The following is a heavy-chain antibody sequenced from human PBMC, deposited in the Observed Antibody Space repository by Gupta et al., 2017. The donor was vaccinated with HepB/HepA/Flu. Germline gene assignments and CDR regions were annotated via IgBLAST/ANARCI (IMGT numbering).Heavy chain of an antibody. J-gene: IGHJ3*02. V-gene: IGHV5-51*01. CDR2: IYPGDSDT. Sequence: EVQLVQSGAEVKKPGESLKISCEGSGYSFTTYWIGWVRQMPGKGLEWMGIIYPGDSDTRYSPSFQGQVTISADESISTAYLQWSSLKASDTAMYYCARHMRELTTVFNAFDIWGQGTMVTVSS. D-gene: IGHD4-17*01. CDR3: ARHMRELTTVFNAFDI. CDR1: GYSFTTYW.